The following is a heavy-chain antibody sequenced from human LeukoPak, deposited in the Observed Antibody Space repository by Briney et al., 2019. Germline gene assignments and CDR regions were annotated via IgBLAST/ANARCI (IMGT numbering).Heavy chain of an antibody. CDR1: GGSISSGGYY. V-gene: IGHV4-31*03. J-gene: IGHJ4*02. Sequence: SETLSLTCTVSGGSISSGGYYWSWIRQHPGKGLEWIGYIYYSGSTYYNPSLKSRVTISVDTSKNQFSLKLSSVTAADTAVYYCARFSSSWNFDYWGQGTLVTVSS. CDR2: IYYSGST. D-gene: IGHD6-13*01. CDR3: ARFSSSWNFDY.